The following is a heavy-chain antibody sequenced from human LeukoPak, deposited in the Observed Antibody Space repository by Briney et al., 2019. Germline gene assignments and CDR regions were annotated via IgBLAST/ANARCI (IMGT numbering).Heavy chain of an antibody. V-gene: IGHV1-69*13. J-gene: IGHJ3*02. CDR1: GGTFSSYA. CDR3: ARGGVYCGGDCYSGTANAFDI. D-gene: IGHD2-21*01. CDR2: IIPIFGTA. Sequence: ASMKVSCKASGGTFSSYAISWVRQAPGQGLEWMGGIIPIFGTANYAQKFQGRVTITADESTSTAYMELSSLRSEDTAVYYCARGGVYCGGDCYSGTANAFDIWGQGTMVTVSS.